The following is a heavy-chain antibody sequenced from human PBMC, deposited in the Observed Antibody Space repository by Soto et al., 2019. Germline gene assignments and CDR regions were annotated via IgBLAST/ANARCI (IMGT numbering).Heavy chain of an antibody. V-gene: IGHV1-18*01. D-gene: IGHD3-9*01. Sequence: ASVKVSCKASGYTFTRSGISWVRQAPGQGLEWMGWISTYNGDTNYAQTFQGRVTMTTDTSTSTVHMEVRSLRSDDTAVYYCVRDLTGTPVYWGQGTLVTVSS. J-gene: IGHJ4*02. CDR2: ISTYNGDT. CDR1: GYTFTRSG. CDR3: VRDLTGTPVY.